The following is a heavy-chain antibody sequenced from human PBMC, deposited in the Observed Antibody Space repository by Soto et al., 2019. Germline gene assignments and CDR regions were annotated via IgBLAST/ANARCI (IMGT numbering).Heavy chain of an antibody. Sequence: GSLRLSCAASGFTFSDYYMSWIRQAPGKGPEWVSYISPSSSYTNYAVSVKGRFTISRDNAKNSVYLQMNSLRAEDTAVYYCARNHIAASGTSAYDIWGQGTMVTVSS. J-gene: IGHJ3*02. CDR3: ARNHIAASGTSAYDI. CDR2: ISPSSSYT. V-gene: IGHV3-11*06. CDR1: GFTFSDYY. D-gene: IGHD6-13*01.